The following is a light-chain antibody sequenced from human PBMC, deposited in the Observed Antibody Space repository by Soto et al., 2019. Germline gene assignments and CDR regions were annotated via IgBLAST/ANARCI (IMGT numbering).Light chain of an antibody. CDR2: DVS. J-gene: IGLJ1*01. V-gene: IGLV2-11*01. Sequence: QSALTQPRSASGSPGQSVTISCTGTSSDVGGYNYVSWYQQHPGKAPKVMIYDVSKRPSGVPDRFSGSKSGNTASLTISGLQAEDEADYYCCSHAGSYTYVFGTGTKLTVL. CDR1: SSDVGGYNY. CDR3: CSHAGSYTYV.